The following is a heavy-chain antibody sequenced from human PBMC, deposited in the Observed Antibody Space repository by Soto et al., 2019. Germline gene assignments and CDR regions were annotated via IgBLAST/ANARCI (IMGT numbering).Heavy chain of an antibody. CDR1: GFTFSNAW. D-gene: IGHD6-6*01. V-gene: IGHV3-15*01. Sequence: GGSLRLSCAASGFTFSNAWMSWVRQAPGKGLEWVGRIKSKTDGGTTDYGAPVKGRFTISRDDSKNTLYLQMNSLKTEDTAVYYGTTDPAAQDAFDIWGQGTMVTVSS. J-gene: IGHJ3*02. CDR3: TTDPAAQDAFDI. CDR2: IKSKTDGGTT.